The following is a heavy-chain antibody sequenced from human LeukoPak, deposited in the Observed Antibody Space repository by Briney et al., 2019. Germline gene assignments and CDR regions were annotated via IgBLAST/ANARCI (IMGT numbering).Heavy chain of an antibody. J-gene: IGHJ4*02. Sequence: PGGSLRLSCAASGFTFSNYWMHWVRQGPGKGLVWVSRINSDGSNTAYADSVKGRFTISRDNSKSTLFLQMNSLRAEDTAVYYCAKSSYYDSSGYYREYYFDYWGQGTLVTVSS. CDR2: INSDGSNT. CDR1: GFTFSNYW. V-gene: IGHV3-74*01. D-gene: IGHD3-22*01. CDR3: AKSSYYDSSGYYREYYFDY.